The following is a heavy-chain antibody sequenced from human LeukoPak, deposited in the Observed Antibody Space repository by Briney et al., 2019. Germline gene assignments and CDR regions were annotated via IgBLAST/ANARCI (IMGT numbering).Heavy chain of an antibody. CDR1: GFTFSSYG. V-gene: IGHV3-33*01. CDR2: IWYDGSKN. Sequence: GRSLRLSCAASGFTFSSYGMHWVRQAPGKGLEWVANIWYDGSKNYYADSVKGRFTISRDNFNNMLYLQMNSLRAEDTALYYCARAPYTTGRSFYFDSWGQGTLVTVSS. CDR3: ARAPYTTGRSFYFDS. J-gene: IGHJ4*02. D-gene: IGHD2-2*02.